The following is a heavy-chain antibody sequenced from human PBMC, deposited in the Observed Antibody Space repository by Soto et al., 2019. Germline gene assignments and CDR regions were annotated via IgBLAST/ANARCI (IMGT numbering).Heavy chain of an antibody. J-gene: IGHJ4*02. CDR1: GGSISSYY. CDR2: IYYSGST. Sequence: NPSETLSLTCTVSGGSISSYYWSWIRQPPGKGLEWFGYIYYSGSTNYNPSLKSRVTISVDTSKNQFSLKLSSVTAADTAVYYCASSAVIGPSYGGTTSWGQGTLVTVSS. D-gene: IGHD2-15*01. CDR3: ASSAVIGPSYGGTTS. V-gene: IGHV4-59*12.